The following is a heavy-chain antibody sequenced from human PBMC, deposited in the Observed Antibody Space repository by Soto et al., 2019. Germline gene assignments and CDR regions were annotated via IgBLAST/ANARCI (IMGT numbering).Heavy chain of an antibody. CDR1: GFTFSSYA. CDR2: IKQDGSEK. V-gene: IGHV3-7*01. CDR3: ARSIAARPNWFDP. J-gene: IGHJ5*02. D-gene: IGHD6-6*01. Sequence: GGSLRLSCAASGFTFSSYAMSWVRQAPGKGLEWVANIKQDGSEKYYVDSVKGRFTISRDNAKNSLYLQMNSLRAEDTAVYYCARSIAARPNWFDPWGQGTLVTVSS.